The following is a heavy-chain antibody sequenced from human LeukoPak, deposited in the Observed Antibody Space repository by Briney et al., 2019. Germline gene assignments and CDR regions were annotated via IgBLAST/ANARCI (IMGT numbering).Heavy chain of an antibody. CDR3: AKAPVTTCRGAYCYPFDY. D-gene: IGHD2-21*01. CDR1: GFTLSSYA. CDR2: ISDSGNT. V-gene: IGHV3-23*01. Sequence: GGALRLSCAASGFTLSSYAMSWVRQAPGKGLEWVSAISDSGNTYHADSVKGRFTISRDSSKNTLFLQMNRLRPEDAAVYYCAKAPVTTCRGAYCYPFDYWGQVTLVTVSS. J-gene: IGHJ4*02.